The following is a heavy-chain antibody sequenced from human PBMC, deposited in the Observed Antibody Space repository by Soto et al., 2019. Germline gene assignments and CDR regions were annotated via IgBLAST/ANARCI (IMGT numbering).Heavy chain of an antibody. D-gene: IGHD1-26*01. Sequence: SETLSLTCAVSGGSINSNNWWSWVRQPPGKGLEWIGYIYYSGSTYYNPSLKSRVTISVDTSKNQFSLKLSSVTAADTAVYYCASETTSYYYYGMDVWGQGTTVTVSS. CDR1: GGSINSNNW. CDR3: ASETTSYYYYGMDV. V-gene: IGHV4-4*02. J-gene: IGHJ6*02. CDR2: IYYSGST.